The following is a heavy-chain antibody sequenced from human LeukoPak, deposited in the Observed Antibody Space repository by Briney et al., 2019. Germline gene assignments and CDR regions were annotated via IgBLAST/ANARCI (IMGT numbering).Heavy chain of an antibody. D-gene: IGHD6-19*01. V-gene: IGHV3-30*02. CDR2: IRSDGSNK. Sequence: PGGSLRLSCAGSGLSFSSYGMHWVRQAPGKGLEWMAFIRSDGSNKYYADSVKGRFTISGDNSKNTLYLQMNSLRAEDTAVYYCARILDSAWGELGYWGQGTLVTVSS. CDR1: GLSFSSYG. CDR3: ARILDSAWGELGY. J-gene: IGHJ4*02.